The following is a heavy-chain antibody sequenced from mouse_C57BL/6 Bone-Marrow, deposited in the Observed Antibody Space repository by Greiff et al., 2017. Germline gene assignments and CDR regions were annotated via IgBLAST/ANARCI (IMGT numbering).Heavy chain of an antibody. CDR2: IYPGDGDT. J-gene: IGHJ2*01. CDR1: GYAFSSSW. V-gene: IGHV1-82*01. Sequence: VHLVESGPELVKPGASVKISCKASGYAFSSSWMNWVKQRPGKGLEWIGRIYPGDGDTNYNGKFKGKATLTADKSSSTAYMQLSSLTSEDSAVYFCARSGGSSYFYYFDYWGQGTT. CDR3: ARSGGSSYFYYFDY. D-gene: IGHD1-1*01.